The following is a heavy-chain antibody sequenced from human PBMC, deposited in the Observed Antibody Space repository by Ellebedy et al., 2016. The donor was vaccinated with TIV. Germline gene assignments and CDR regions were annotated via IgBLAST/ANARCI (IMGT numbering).Heavy chain of an antibody. V-gene: IGHV4-39*01. CDR2: IYYSGST. Sequence: MPSETLSLTCTVSGGSISTYYWGWIRQPPGKGLEWIGSIYYSGSTYYNPSLKSRVTISVDTSKNQFSLKLSSVTAADTAVYYCARQDYDSSGYSAHNWFDPWGQGTLVTVSS. D-gene: IGHD3-22*01. CDR3: ARQDYDSSGYSAHNWFDP. CDR1: GGSISTYY. J-gene: IGHJ5*02.